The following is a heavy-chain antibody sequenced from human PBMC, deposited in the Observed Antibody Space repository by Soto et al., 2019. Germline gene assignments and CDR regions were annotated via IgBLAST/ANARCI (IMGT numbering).Heavy chain of an antibody. D-gene: IGHD6-19*01. CDR3: ARELSIAVAAPGY. CDR2: INSGNGNT. V-gene: IGHV1-3*01. J-gene: IGHJ4*02. CDR1: GYTFSIYA. Sequence: APVKVSCKASGYTFSIYAMHWVRQAPGQRLEWMGWINSGNGNTKYSQKFQGRVTITRDTSASTAYMELSSLRSDDTAVYYCARELSIAVAAPGYWGQGTLVTVSS.